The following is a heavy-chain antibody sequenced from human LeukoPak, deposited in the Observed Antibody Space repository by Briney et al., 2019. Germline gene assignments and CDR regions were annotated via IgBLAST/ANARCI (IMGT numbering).Heavy chain of an antibody. CDR1: GFTFSSYG. V-gene: IGHV3-30*03. CDR3: ARDVVSSGWDAFDI. CDR2: ISYDGSNK. Sequence: GGSLRLSCAASGFTFSSYGMHWVRQAPGKGLEWVAVISYDGSNKYYADSVKGRFTISRDNAKNSLYLQMNSLRAEDTAVYYCARDVVSSGWDAFDIWGQGTMVTVSS. J-gene: IGHJ3*02. D-gene: IGHD6-19*01.